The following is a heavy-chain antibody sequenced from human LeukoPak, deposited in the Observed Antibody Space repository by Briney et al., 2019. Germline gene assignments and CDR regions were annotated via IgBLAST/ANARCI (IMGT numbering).Heavy chain of an antibody. D-gene: IGHD5-24*01. CDR1: GFTFKTYT. Sequence: GGSLRLSCAASGFTFKTYTMHWVRQAPGMGLEWVSSISSSSSYIFYADSVKGRFTISRDNAKNSLYLQMSSLRAEDTAVYYCAKVDGYNVGYWGQGTLVTVSS. CDR2: ISSSSSYI. CDR3: AKVDGYNVGY. J-gene: IGHJ4*02. V-gene: IGHV3-21*01.